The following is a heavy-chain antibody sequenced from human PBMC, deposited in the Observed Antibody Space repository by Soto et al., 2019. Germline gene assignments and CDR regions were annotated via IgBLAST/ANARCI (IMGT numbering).Heavy chain of an antibody. V-gene: IGHV4-31*03. CDR1: GGSISSGGYY. D-gene: IGHD2-15*01. Sequence: QVQLQESGPGLVKPSQTLSLTCTVSGGSISSGGYYWSWIRQHPGKGLEWIGYIYYSGSTYYNPTLKSRVTISVDTSKNQCSLKLSSVTAADTAVYYCARDYVYSAYYGMDVWGQGTTVTVSS. CDR3: ARDYVYSAYYGMDV. J-gene: IGHJ6*02. CDR2: IYYSGST.